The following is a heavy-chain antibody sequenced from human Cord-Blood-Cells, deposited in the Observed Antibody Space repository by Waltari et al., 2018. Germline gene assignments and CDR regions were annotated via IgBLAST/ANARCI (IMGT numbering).Heavy chain of an antibody. CDR1: GGTFSSYA. Sequence: QVQLVQSGAEVKKPGSSVKVSCKASGGTFSSYAISWVRQAPGQGLEWMGRSIRCLGIANYAQKFQGSVTIPADKPTSTAYMVLGSMRSEDTAVYYCASDFDYWGQGTLVTVSS. J-gene: IGHJ4*02. CDR2: SIRCLGIA. V-gene: IGHV1-69*09. CDR3: ASDFDY.